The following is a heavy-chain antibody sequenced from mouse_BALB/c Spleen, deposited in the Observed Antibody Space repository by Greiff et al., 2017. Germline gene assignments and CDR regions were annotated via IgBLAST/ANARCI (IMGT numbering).Heavy chain of an antibody. D-gene: IGHD2-14*01. Sequence: VQLVESGAELMKPGASVKISCKATGYTFSSYWIEWVKQRPGHGLEWIGEILPGSGSTNYNEKFKGKATFTADTSSNTAYMQLSSLTSEDSAVYYCARGDYRYSWFAYWGQGTLVTVSA. V-gene: IGHV1-9*01. J-gene: IGHJ3*01. CDR1: GYTFSSYW. CDR2: ILPGSGST. CDR3: ARGDYRYSWFAY.